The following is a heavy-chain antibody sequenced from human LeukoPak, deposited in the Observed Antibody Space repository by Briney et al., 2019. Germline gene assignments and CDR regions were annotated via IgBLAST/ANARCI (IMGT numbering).Heavy chain of an antibody. V-gene: IGHV3-21*01. CDR3: ARKGGYGMDV. D-gene: IGHD3-16*01. J-gene: IGHJ6*02. CDR1: GFTFDDYS. CDR2: ISSSSSYI. Sequence: GGSLRLSCAASGFTFDDYSIHWVRQAPGKGLEWVSSISSSSSYIYYADSEKGRFTISRDNAKNSLYLQMNSLRAEDTAVYYCARKGGYGMDVWGQGTTVTVSS.